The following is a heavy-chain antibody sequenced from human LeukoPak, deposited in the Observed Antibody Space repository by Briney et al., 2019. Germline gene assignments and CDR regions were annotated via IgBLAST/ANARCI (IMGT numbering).Heavy chain of an antibody. V-gene: IGHV3-30-3*01. D-gene: IGHD6-13*01. Sequence: TGGSLRLSCAASGFTFSSYAMHWVRQAPGKGLEWVAVISYDGSNKYYADSVKGRFTISRGNSKNTLYLQMNSLRAEDTAVYYCARILYSSSWGTFDPWGQGTLVTVSS. J-gene: IGHJ5*02. CDR2: ISYDGSNK. CDR3: ARILYSSSWGTFDP. CDR1: GFTFSSYA.